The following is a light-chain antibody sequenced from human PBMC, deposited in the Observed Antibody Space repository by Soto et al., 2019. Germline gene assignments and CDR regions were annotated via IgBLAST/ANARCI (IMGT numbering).Light chain of an antibody. Sequence: EIVLTQSPATLSLSPGERVTLSCRASQSVSNSLSWYQQKTGQPPRLLIYDVSNRATGIPARCSGSGSGTDFTLTITSLEPEDFAVYFCHQRYNWPRVTFGQGTQLEIK. CDR3: HQRYNWPRVT. J-gene: IGKJ5*01. CDR1: QSVSNS. CDR2: DVS. V-gene: IGKV3-11*01.